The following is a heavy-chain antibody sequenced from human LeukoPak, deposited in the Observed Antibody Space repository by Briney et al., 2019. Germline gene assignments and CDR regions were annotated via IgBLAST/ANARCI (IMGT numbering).Heavy chain of an antibody. V-gene: IGHV1-18*01. CDR2: ISGYNGKT. CDR3: AAVGVEWERP. J-gene: IGHJ5*02. CDR1: GYTFNTYG. Sequence: ASVKVSCKASGYTFNTYGITWVRQAPGQGLEWMGWISGYNGKTKYAQKLQDRVTMTTDTSTTTAYMELRSLRSDDTAVYYCAAVGVEWERPWGQGTLVTVSS. D-gene: IGHD1-26*01.